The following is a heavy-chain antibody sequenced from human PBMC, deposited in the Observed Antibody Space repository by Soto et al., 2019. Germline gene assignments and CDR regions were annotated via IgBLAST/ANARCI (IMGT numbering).Heavy chain of an antibody. D-gene: IGHD3-9*01. CDR3: ARDHGRGRYFDRVPDAFDI. V-gene: IGHV1-69*13. CDR1: GGTLSSYA. CDR2: IIPIFGTA. Sequence: ASVKVSCKASGGTLSSYAISWVRQAPGQGLEWMGGIIPIFGTANYAQKFQGRVTITADESTSTAYMELSSLRSEDTAVYYCARDHGRGRYFDRVPDAFDIWGQGTMVTVSS. J-gene: IGHJ3*02.